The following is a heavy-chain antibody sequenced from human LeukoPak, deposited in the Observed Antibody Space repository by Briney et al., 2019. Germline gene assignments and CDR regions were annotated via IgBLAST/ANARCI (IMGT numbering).Heavy chain of an antibody. CDR2: ISSSSSYI. CDR3: ARDYDFWSGPNWFDP. J-gene: IGHJ5*02. D-gene: IGHD3-3*01. CDR1: GFTFSSYN. Sequence: PGVSQTLPCAASGFTFSSYNMNWVRQAPGRALEWVSSISSSSSYIYYTLSVRARFTIPRDNAKNSLYLQVNSLRAGDTAVYYCARDYDFWSGPNWFDPWGQGTLVTVSS. V-gene: IGHV3-21*01.